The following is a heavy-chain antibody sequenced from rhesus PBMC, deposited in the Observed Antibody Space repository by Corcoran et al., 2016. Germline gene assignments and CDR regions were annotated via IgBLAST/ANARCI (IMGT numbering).Heavy chain of an antibody. CDR3: TSPVRYRFDV. CDR1: CGSFIRYW. V-gene: IGHV4-80*01. Sequence: QVQLQESGPALVKPSEPLSPPCPVSCGSFIRYWWNCPRHPPGRGLERVGEINGYSGSTNYNPSLQSRVTISKDVSKNQFSLKLTSVTAADTAAYYCTSPVRYRFDVWGPGVLVSVSS. D-gene: IGHD3-9*01. J-gene: IGHJ5-1*01. CDR2: INGYSGST.